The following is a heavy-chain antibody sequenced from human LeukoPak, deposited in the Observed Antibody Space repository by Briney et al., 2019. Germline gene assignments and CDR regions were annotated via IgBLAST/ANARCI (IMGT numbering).Heavy chain of an antibody. CDR3: ARDPHYYDSSGYYYD. Sequence: GGSLRLSCAASGFTFSSYSMNWVRQAPGKGLEWVSSISSSSYIYYADSVKGRFTISRDNAKNSLYLQMNSLRAEDTAVYYCARDPHYYDSSGYYYDWGQGTLVTVSS. CDR1: GFTFSSYS. D-gene: IGHD3-22*01. J-gene: IGHJ4*02. V-gene: IGHV3-21*01. CDR2: ISSSSYI.